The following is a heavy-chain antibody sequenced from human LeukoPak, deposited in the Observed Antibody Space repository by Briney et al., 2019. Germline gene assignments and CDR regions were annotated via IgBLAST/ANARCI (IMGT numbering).Heavy chain of an antibody. J-gene: IGHJ4*02. D-gene: IGHD6-19*01. CDR3: ANGYSSGWYYFDY. CDR2: IKPDGSAE. Sequence: GGSLRLSCAASGFMFSSNWMSWVRHVPGRGLDWVANIKPDGSAEYYAASVKGRFTVSRDNAKNTLYLQMNSLRAEDTAVYYCANGYSSGWYYFDYWGQGTLVTVSS. CDR1: GFMFSSNW. V-gene: IGHV3-7*01.